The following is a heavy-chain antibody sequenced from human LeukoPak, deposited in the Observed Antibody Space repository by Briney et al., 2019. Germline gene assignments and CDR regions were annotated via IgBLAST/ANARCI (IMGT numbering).Heavy chain of an antibody. D-gene: IGHD3-22*01. V-gene: IGHV3-21*01. J-gene: IGHJ3*02. CDR3: ARDRYYDSSGYFDAFDI. CDR2: ISSSSSYI. CDR1: GFTFSNFN. Sequence: PGGSLRLSCAASGFTFSNFNMNWVRQAPGKGLEWVSSISSSSSYIYYADSVKGRFTISRDNAKNSLYLQMNSLRAEDTAVYYCARDRYYDSSGYFDAFDIWGQGTMVTVSS.